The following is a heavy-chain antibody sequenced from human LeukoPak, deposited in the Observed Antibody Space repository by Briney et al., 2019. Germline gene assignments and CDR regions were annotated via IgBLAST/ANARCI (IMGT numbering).Heavy chain of an antibody. Sequence: ASVKVSCKASGGTFSSYAISWVRQAPGQGLEWMGGIIPIFGTANYAQKFQGRVTITADESKSTAYMELSSLRSEDTAVYYCAREANTAPSTFDYWGQGTLVTVSS. J-gene: IGHJ4*02. CDR3: AREANTAPSTFDY. CDR2: IIPIFGTA. D-gene: IGHD5-18*01. CDR1: GGTFSSYA. V-gene: IGHV1-69*13.